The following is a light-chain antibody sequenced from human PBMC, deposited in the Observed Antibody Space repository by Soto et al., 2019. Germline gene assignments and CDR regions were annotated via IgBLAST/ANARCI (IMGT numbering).Light chain of an antibody. Sequence: EIVLTQSPATLSLSPGERATLSCRTSQSVTSSLAWYQQKPGQAPRLLIYDASNRATGIPARFSGSGSGTDFTLTISSLEPEDFAVYYCQQRNSWPPTFGPGTRLEIK. J-gene: IGKJ5*01. V-gene: IGKV3-11*01. CDR2: DAS. CDR3: QQRNSWPPT. CDR1: QSVTSS.